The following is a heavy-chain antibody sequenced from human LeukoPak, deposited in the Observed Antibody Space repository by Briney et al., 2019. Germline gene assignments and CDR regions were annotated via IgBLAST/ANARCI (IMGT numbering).Heavy chain of an antibody. CDR1: GGSISSYY. CDR3: ARGSRDGYNYDY. CDR2: IDYSGST. J-gene: IGHJ4*02. V-gene: IGHV4-59*01. Sequence: SETLSLTCIVSGGSISSYYWSWIRQPPGKGLEWIGYIDYSGSTNYNPSLKSRVTISVDTSKNQFSLKVSSVTAADTAVYYCARGSRDGYNYDYWGQGTLVTVSS. D-gene: IGHD5-24*01.